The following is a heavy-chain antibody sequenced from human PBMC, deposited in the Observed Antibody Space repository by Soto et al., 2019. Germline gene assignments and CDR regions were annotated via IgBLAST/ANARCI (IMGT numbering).Heavy chain of an antibody. D-gene: IGHD1-7*01. V-gene: IGHV1-69*02. CDR3: ARPTSTETTSGYYFDY. CDR2: IIPILDIT. J-gene: IGHJ4*02. Sequence: QVQLVQSGAEVKKPGSSVKVSCKASGGTFSSYPISWVRQAPGQGLEWMGRIIPILDITDYAQRFQGRVTITADKSTSTAYMELSSLRSDDTAVYYCARPTSTETTSGYYFDYWGQGTLVTVSS. CDR1: GGTFSSYP.